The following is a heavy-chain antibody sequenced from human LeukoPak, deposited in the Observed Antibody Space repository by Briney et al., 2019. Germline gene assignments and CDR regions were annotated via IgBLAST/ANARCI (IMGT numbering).Heavy chain of an antibody. CDR1: GGSISSSSYY. J-gene: IGHJ4*02. V-gene: IGHV4-39*01. CDR2: IYYNGDT. CDR3: ARGGQYSGYPFGDY. D-gene: IGHD5-12*01. Sequence: PSETLSLTCTVSGGSISSSSYYWAWVRQPPGKGLEWIGSIYYNGDTYYNPSLQSRVTISVDTSKKQFSLNLSSVTAADTAVYYCARGGQYSGYPFGDYWGQGTLVTVSS.